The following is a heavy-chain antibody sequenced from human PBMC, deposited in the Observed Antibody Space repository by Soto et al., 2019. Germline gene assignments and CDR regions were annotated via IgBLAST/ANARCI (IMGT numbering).Heavy chain of an antibody. CDR2: ISAYNGNT. CDR1: GYTFTRYG. J-gene: IGHJ6*03. V-gene: IGHV1-18*01. Sequence: VQLVQSGAAVKQPGASVQVSCKASGYTFTRYGIRWVRQAPGHALAGMGWISAYNGNTNYAQKLQGRVPRTTDTSTSKADMERRSLRSDDTDEYYGARCQRGPHSELYDYMDVWGKGTTVTVSS. D-gene: IGHD1-26*01. CDR3: ARCQRGPHSELYDYMDV.